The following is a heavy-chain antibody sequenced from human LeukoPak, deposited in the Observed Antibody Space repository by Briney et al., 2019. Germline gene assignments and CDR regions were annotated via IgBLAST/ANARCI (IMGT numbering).Heavy chain of an antibody. CDR2: IGSSSSYI. D-gene: IGHD3-22*01. Sequence: PGGSLRLSCAASGFTFSSYSMNWVRQAPGKGLEWVSSIGSSSSYIYYADSVKGRFTISRDNAKNSLYLQMNSLRAEDTAVYYCARERYYYDSSGYYRYFDYWGQGTLVTVSS. CDR1: GFTFSSYS. V-gene: IGHV3-21*01. J-gene: IGHJ4*02. CDR3: ARERYYYDSSGYYRYFDY.